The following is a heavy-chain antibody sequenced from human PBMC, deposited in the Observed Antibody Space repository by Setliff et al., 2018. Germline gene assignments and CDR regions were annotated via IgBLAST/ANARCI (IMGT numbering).Heavy chain of an antibody. CDR2: INNYSFKT. V-gene: IGHV1-18*01. CDR1: GYTFTNYG. J-gene: IGHJ4*02. Sequence: ASVKVSCKASGYTFTNYGINWVRQAPGQGLEWMGWINNYSFKTNYPQKFLGRVTVTTDTSTGTAYMELGSLTSDDTAIYYCARDWRHSGMSWANYFDYWGQGTVVTVSS. D-gene: IGHD3-10*01. CDR3: ARDWRHSGMSWANYFDY.